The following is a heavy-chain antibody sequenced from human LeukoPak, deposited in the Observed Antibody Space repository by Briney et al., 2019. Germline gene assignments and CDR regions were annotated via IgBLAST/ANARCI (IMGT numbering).Heavy chain of an antibody. J-gene: IGHJ6*03. CDR2: IYYSGST. CDR1: GGSISSSSYY. D-gene: IGHD5-18*01. Sequence: PSETLSLTCTVSGGSISSSSYYWGWIRQPPGKGLEWIGSIYYSGSTYYNPSLKSRVTISVDTSKNQFSLQLISVTPEDTAVYYCAKSSRFGYSYGDYYYYMDVWGKGTTVTVSS. V-gene: IGHV4-39*01. CDR3: AKSSRFGYSYGDYYYYMDV.